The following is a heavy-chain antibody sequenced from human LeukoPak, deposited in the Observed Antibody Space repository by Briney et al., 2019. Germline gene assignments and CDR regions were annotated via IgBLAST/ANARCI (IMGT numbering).Heavy chain of an antibody. CDR3: ARGRYYYDSSGYYYYFDY. Sequence: SSLRISCGASGFTVSSDDMRWVRKAPGKGLEWVSVIYSGGSTYYADSVKGRFTISRDNSKNTLYLQMNSLRAEDTAVYYCARGRYYYDSSGYYYYFDYWGQGTLVTVSS. CDR1: GFTVSSDD. CDR2: IYSGGST. D-gene: IGHD3-22*01. J-gene: IGHJ4*02. V-gene: IGHV3-53*01.